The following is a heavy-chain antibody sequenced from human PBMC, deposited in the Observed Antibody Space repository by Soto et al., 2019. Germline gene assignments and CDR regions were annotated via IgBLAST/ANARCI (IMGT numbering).Heavy chain of an antibody. Sequence: PSETLSLTCTVSGDSITSNSYFWAWIRQPPGKGLEWIGSIYYSGTTYYNPSLKSRVTISVDRSKNQFSLKLSSVTAADTAVYYCARPRGRNYYYYGMDVWGQGTTVTV. CDR2: IYYSGTT. J-gene: IGHJ6*02. D-gene: IGHD3-10*01. CDR1: GDSITSNSYF. CDR3: ARPRGRNYYYYGMDV. V-gene: IGHV4-39*01.